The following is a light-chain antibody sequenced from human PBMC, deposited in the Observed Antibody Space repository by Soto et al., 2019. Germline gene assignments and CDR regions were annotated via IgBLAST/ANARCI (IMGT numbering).Light chain of an antibody. V-gene: IGKV3-11*01. Sequence: EIVLTQSPATLFLSPGERATLSCRASQSVSSYLAWYQQKPGQAPRLLIYDASNRATGIPARFSGSGSGTDFTLTISSLEPEDFAVYYCQQRSNWFTFGPGTKVDIK. CDR2: DAS. CDR1: QSVSSY. CDR3: QQRSNWFT. J-gene: IGKJ3*01.